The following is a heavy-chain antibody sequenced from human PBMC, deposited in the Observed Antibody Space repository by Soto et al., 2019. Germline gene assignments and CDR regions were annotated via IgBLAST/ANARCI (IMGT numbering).Heavy chain of an antibody. CDR3: ARDGRNQWLVAESWFDP. J-gene: IGHJ5*02. V-gene: IGHV6-1*01. CDR2: TYYRSKWYN. D-gene: IGHD6-19*01. Sequence: SETLSLTCAISGDSVSSNSAAWNWIRQSPSRGLEWLGRTYYRSKWYNDYAVSVKSRITINPDTSKNQFSLQLNSVTPEDTAVYYCARDGRNQWLVAESWFDPWGQGTLVTVSS. CDR1: GDSVSSNSAA.